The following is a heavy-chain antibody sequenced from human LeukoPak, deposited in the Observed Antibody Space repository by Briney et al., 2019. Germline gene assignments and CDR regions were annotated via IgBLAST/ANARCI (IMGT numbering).Heavy chain of an antibody. CDR1: GYTFTDYY. CDR3: ARLGGSEGRNWFDP. D-gene: IGHD3-10*01. CDR2: INPKSGGT. J-gene: IGHJ5*02. V-gene: IGHV1-2*02. Sequence: ASVKVSCEASGYTFTDYYMHWVRQAPGQGLEWMAWINPKSGGTNYTQKFQGRVTMTRDTSINTAYMELSRLRSDDTAVYYCARLGGSEGRNWFDPWGQGTLVTVSS.